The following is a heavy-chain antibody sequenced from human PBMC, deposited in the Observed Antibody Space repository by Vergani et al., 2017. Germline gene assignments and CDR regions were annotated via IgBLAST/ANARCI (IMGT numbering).Heavy chain of an antibody. Sequence: QGQLAQSGAEVKKPGSSVKVSCKASGGTFSIFDINWVRQAPGQGLEWMGGIIPLFGSPNIAQKFQDRVTITADESARTVYLHLNSLRSEDTAVYYCTRGWYYDSIAYWAYWGQGTLVTVSS. V-gene: IGHV1-69*13. CDR1: GGTFSIFD. D-gene: IGHD3-22*01. CDR2: IIPLFGSP. CDR3: TRGWYYDSIAYWAY. J-gene: IGHJ4*02.